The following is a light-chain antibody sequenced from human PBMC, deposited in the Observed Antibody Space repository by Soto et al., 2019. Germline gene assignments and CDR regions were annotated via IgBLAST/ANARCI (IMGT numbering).Light chain of an antibody. CDR2: GAS. J-gene: IGKJ1*01. CDR1: QSVSNN. CDR3: QHYDKWPPTWA. V-gene: IGKV3-15*01. Sequence: ETVMTQSPATLSVSPGERATLFCRASQSVSNNLAWYQQKAGQAPRLLMYGASTRATGIPARFSGSGSGTDFTLTISSLQSEDFAVYYCQHYDKWPPTWAFGQGTKVEIK.